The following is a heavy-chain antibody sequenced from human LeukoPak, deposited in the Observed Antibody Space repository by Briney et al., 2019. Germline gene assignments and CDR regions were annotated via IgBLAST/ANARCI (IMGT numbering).Heavy chain of an antibody. J-gene: IGHJ3*02. D-gene: IGHD2-21*02. CDR1: GFTFSDYY. CDR2: ISSSGSTI. V-gene: IGHV3-11*01. Sequence: PGGSLRLSCAASGFTFSDYYMSWIRQAPGKGLEWVSYISSSGSTIYYADSVKGRFTISRDNAKNSLYLQMNSLRAEDTAVYYCAGNVVVTAIDAFDIWGQGTMVTVSS. CDR3: AGNVVVTAIDAFDI.